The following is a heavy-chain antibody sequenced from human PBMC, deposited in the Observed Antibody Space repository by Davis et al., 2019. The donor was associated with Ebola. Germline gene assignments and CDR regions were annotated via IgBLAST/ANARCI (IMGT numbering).Heavy chain of an antibody. D-gene: IGHD4-11*01. J-gene: IGHJ6*02. V-gene: IGHV1-69*13. Sequence: AASVKVSCKASGYTFTSYGISWVRQAPGQGLEWMGGIIPIFGTANYAQKFQGRVTITADESTSTAYMELSSLRSEDTAVYYCARDTRHITVPIYYYYYGMDVWGQGTTVTVSS. CDR3: ARDTRHITVPIYYYYYGMDV. CDR1: GYTFTSYG. CDR2: IIPIFGTA.